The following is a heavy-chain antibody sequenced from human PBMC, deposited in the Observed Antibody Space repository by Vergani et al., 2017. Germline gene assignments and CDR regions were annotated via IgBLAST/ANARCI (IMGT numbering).Heavy chain of an antibody. J-gene: IGHJ3*02. CDR2: INSDGSSA. CDR3: ATLDRIPEI. CDR1: GFTFSDYY. Sequence: VQLVESGGGLVKPGGSLRLSCAASGFTFSDYYMSWIRQAPGKGLEWVSRINSDGSSASYADSVKGRFTISRDNARNTLYLQMNSLRAEDTAVYYCATLDRIPEIWGQGTMVTVSS. V-gene: IGHV3-74*02. D-gene: IGHD2-15*01.